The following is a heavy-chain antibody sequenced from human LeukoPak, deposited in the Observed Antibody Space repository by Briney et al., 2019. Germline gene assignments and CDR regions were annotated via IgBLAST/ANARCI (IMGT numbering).Heavy chain of an antibody. V-gene: IGHV1-69*13. J-gene: IGHJ5*02. CDR2: IIPIFGTA. CDR1: GVTFSSYA. Sequence: VASVKVSCKASGVTFSSYAISWVRQAPGQGLEWMGGIIPIFGTANYAQKFQGRVTITADESTSTAYMELSSLRSEDTAVYYCARDGNCSGGSCSGLFDHWGQGTLVTVSS. CDR3: ARDGNCSGGSCSGLFDH. D-gene: IGHD2-15*01.